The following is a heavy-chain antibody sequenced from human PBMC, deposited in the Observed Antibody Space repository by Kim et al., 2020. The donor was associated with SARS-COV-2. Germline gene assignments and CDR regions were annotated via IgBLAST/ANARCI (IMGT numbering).Heavy chain of an antibody. D-gene: IGHD1-7*01. CDR1: GYTFTTYA. J-gene: IGHJ4*02. CDR2: INAGNGNT. V-gene: IGHV1-3*01. CDR3: VRESGTTGRYYFDY. Sequence: ASVKVSCKASGYTFTTYAIHWVRQAPGQRLEWMGWINAGNGNTKYSQKFQDRVTITRDASASTAYMEVSSLRSEDTAVYYCVRESGTTGRYYFDYWGQGT.